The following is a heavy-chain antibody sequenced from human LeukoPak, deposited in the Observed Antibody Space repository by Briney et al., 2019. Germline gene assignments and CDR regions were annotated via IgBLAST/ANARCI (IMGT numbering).Heavy chain of an antibody. Sequence: GGSLRLSCAASGFTFSSYAMSWVRQAPGKGLEWVSAISGSGGSTYYADSVKGRFTISRDNSKNTLYLQMNSLRAEDTAVYYCAKDFGLGSSGWYGSSISYYFDYWGQGTLVTVSS. D-gene: IGHD6-19*01. CDR1: GFTFSSYA. V-gene: IGHV3-23*01. J-gene: IGHJ4*02. CDR2: ISGSGGST. CDR3: AKDFGLGSSGWYGSSISYYFDY.